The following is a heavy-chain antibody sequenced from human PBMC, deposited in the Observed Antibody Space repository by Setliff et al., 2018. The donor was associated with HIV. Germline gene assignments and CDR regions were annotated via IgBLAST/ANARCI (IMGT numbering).Heavy chain of an antibody. CDR1: GYTLTEVS. Sequence: ASVKVSCKVSGYTLTEVSVHWVRQAPGKGLEWMGYFDPQDGETVYAQKFQGRVTMTTDTSTVTAFMELRGLTSDDTAVYYCARDSGTGGPGRWVDPWGQGTLVTVSS. V-gene: IGHV1-24*01. J-gene: IGHJ5*02. CDR3: ARDSGTGGPGRWVDP. D-gene: IGHD1-1*01. CDR2: FDPQDGET.